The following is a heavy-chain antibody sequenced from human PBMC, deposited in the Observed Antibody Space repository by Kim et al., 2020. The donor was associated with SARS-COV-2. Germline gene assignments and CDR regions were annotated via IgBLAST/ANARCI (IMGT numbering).Heavy chain of an antibody. CDR3: ASGYGSGSYDY. V-gene: IGHV1-3*01. D-gene: IGHD3-10*01. CDR2: T. J-gene: IGHJ4*02. Sequence: TKYSQKFQGRVTITRDTSASTAYMELSSLRSEDTAVYYCASGYGSGSYDYWGQGTLVTVSS.